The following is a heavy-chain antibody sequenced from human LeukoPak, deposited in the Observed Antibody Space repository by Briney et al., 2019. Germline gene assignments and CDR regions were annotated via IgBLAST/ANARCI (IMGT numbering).Heavy chain of an antibody. V-gene: IGHV3-21*01. Sequence: GGSLRLSCAASGFTLSSNSMNWVRQAPGKGLEWVSFINSNSIYKYYADSVKGRFTISRDNAKNSVYLQMNSLRAEDTAVYYCARGALGMSGRIVDAFDIWGQGTRVTVSS. CDR2: INSNSIYK. D-gene: IGHD1-14*01. CDR3: ARGALGMSGRIVDAFDI. J-gene: IGHJ3*02. CDR1: GFTLSSNS.